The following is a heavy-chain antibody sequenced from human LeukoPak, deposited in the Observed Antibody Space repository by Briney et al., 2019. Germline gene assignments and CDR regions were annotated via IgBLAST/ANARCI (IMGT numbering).Heavy chain of an antibody. CDR1: GGSISSYY. J-gene: IGHJ3*02. Sequence: SETLSLTCTVSGGSISSYYLSWIRQPLGKGLDWIGYFFYSGSTNYNPSLKSRVTMSVDTSKNQFSLKLISVTAADTAVYYSARGDKSAFDIWGQGTMVTVSS. CDR2: FFYSGST. CDR3: ARGDKSAFDI. D-gene: IGHD2-15*01. V-gene: IGHV4-59*01.